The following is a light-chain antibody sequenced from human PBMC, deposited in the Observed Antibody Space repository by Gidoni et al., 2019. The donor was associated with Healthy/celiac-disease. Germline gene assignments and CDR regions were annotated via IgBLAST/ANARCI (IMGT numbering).Light chain of an antibody. CDR1: QSVSSY. V-gene: IGKV3-11*01. CDR2: DAS. Sequence: IVLTQSPATLSLSPGERATLSCRASQSVSSYLAWYQQKPGQAPRLLIYDASNRATGIPARFSGSGSGTDFTLTISSLEPEDFAVYYGQQRSNWPITFGQGTRLEIK. CDR3: QQRSNWPIT. J-gene: IGKJ5*01.